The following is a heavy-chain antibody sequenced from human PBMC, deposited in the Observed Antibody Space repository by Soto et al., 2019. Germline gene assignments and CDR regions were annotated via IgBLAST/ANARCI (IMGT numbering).Heavy chain of an antibody. V-gene: IGHV3-11*01. CDR3: ARADYYDSSGYYYA. J-gene: IGHJ5*02. CDR2: ISSSGSTI. D-gene: IGHD3-22*01. Sequence: QAPGKGLEWVSYISSSGSTIYYADSVKGRFTISRDNAKNSLYLQMNSLRAEDTAVYYCARADYYDSSGYYYAWGQGTLVTVSS.